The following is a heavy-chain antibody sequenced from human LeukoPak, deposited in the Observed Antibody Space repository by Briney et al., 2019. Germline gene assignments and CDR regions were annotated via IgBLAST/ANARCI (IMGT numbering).Heavy chain of an antibody. CDR3: ARLATAMVTSSWFDP. V-gene: IGHV4-39*01. CDR2: IYYSGST. D-gene: IGHD5-18*01. Sequence: SESLSLTCTVSGGSLSSSSYYWGWIRQPPGKGLEWFGSIYYSGSTYYNPSLKSRVTISVDTSKNQFSLKLSSVTAADTAVYYCARLATAMVTSSWFDPWGQGTLVTVSS. J-gene: IGHJ5*02. CDR1: GGSLSSSSYY.